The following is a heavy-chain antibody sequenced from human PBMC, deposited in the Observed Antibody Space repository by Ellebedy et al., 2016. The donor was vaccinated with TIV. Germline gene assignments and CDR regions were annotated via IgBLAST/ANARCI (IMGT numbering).Heavy chain of an antibody. CDR1: GFTFSSYG. Sequence: GGSLRLSCAASGFTFSSYGMHWVRQAPGKGLEWVAVIWYDGSNKYYADSVKGRFTISRDNSKNTLYLQMNSLRAEDTAVYYCARDRRLVATWNFDYWGQGTLVTVSS. D-gene: IGHD5-12*01. CDR3: ARDRRLVATWNFDY. V-gene: IGHV3-33*08. CDR2: IWYDGSNK. J-gene: IGHJ4*02.